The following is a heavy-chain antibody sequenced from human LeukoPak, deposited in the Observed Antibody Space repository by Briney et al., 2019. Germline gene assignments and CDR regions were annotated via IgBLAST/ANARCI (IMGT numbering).Heavy chain of an antibody. J-gene: IGHJ4*02. V-gene: IGHV4-30-4*01. D-gene: IGHD5-24*01. CDR1: GGSISSGAYC. Sequence: PSETLSLTCTVSGGSISSGAYCWSWIRQSPGKGLEWIGYSYYSGSTYYNPSLKSRVTISVDTSKNQFSLKLSSVTAADTAVYYCARGRWPPLPTYWGQGTLVTVSS. CDR2: SYYSGST. CDR3: ARGRWPPLPTY.